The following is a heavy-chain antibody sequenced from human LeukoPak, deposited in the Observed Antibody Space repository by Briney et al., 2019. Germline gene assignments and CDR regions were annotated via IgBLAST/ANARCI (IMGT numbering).Heavy chain of an antibody. J-gene: IGHJ4*02. CDR1: GGSISGYY. CDR2: IYYSGST. V-gene: IGHV4-59*01. Sequence: SETLSLTCTVSGGSISGYYWNWIRQPPGKGLEWIGYIYYSGSTNYNPSLKSRVTVSLDTSKNQFSLKLSSVTAADTAVYYCARAQPVSVWGSYPRYFDYWGQGTLVTVSS. CDR3: ARAQPVSVWGSYPRYFDY. D-gene: IGHD3-16*01.